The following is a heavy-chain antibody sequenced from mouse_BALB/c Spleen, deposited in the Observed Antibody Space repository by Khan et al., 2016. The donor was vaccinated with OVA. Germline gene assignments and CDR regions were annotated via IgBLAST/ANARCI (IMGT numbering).Heavy chain of an antibody. J-gene: IGHJ3*01. CDR3: ARGYDFFAY. CDR1: GYSFTAYY. V-gene: IGHV1-26*01. Sequence: EVQLQQSGPDLVKTGASVKISCKASGYSFTAYYMNWVKLSHGKSLECIGRINPNTDNTNYNQKFKGQAILTVDTSSSTAYMELRTLTSEDSACYFWARGYDFFAYVGQGTLVTVSA. D-gene: IGHD2-14*01. CDR2: INPNTDNT.